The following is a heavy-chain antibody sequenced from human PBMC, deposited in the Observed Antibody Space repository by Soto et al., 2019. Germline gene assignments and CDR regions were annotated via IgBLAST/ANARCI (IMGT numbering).Heavy chain of an antibody. CDR1: GGSISSGGYS. J-gene: IGHJ6*02. CDR3: ARGGCSGGSCYLYYYGMDV. D-gene: IGHD2-15*01. CDR2: IYHSGST. V-gene: IGHV4-30-2*01. Sequence: PSETLSLTCAVSGGSISSGGYSWSWIRQPPGKGLEWIGYIYHSGSTYYNPSLKSRVTISVDRSKNQFSLKLSSVTAADTAVYYCARGGCSGGSCYLYYYGMDVWGQGTTVTVSS.